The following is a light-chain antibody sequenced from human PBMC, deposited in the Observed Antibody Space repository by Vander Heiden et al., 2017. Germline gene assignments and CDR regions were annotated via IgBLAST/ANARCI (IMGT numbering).Light chain of an antibody. Sequence: QSALTQPASGAGSPGPLFTISCTGTSRDVGCYNSVSWSQQHSVNAPKLLIYEVSNRPSGVSNRFSGSMSGTTASLTISGLQAEDEADYYCSSYPSSSTRVFGGGTKLTVL. J-gene: IGLJ3*02. CDR2: EVS. V-gene: IGLV2-14*01. CDR3: SSYPSSSTRV. CDR1: SRDVGCYNS.